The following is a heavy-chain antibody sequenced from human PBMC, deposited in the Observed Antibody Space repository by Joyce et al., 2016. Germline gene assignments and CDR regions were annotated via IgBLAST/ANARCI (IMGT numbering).Heavy chain of an antibody. CDR3: ASGRRHYDILTGWANWFDP. J-gene: IGHJ5*02. CDR2: IFYGGTP. Sequence: QLQLQESGPGLVKPSETLSLTCIVSGGSISKTTYFWGWIRQPPWKGLEWIVSIFYGGTPYYNPSLKSRVTISLDSSENQFSLKLSSVTAADAAVYYCASGRRHYDILTGWANWFDPWGQGTLVTVSS. V-gene: IGHV4-39*07. D-gene: IGHD3-9*01. CDR1: GGSISKTTYF.